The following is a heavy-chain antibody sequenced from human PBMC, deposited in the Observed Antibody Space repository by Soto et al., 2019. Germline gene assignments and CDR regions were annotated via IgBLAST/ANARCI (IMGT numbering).Heavy chain of an antibody. J-gene: IGHJ5*02. D-gene: IGHD2-2*01. V-gene: IGHV4-30-4*01. CDR3: ARRITLYCSSTSCAPGWFDP. Sequence: SETLSLTCTVSGGSISSGDYYWCWIRQPPGRGLEWIGYIYYSGSTYYNPSLKSRVTISVDTSKNQFSLKLSSVTAADTAVYYCARRITLYCSSTSCAPGWFDPWGQGTLVTVSS. CDR2: IYYSGST. CDR1: GGSISSGDYY.